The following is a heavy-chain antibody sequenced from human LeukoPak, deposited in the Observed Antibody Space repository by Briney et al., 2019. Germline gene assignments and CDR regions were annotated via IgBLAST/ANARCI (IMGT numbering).Heavy chain of an antibody. J-gene: IGHJ5*02. CDR3: ARQRFRRFDP. D-gene: IGHD3-3*01. Sequence: SQTLSLTCAVSGVSLSSNRAAWNGFRQSPSRGLEWLGRTYYTSKWYNDYAVSVKSRITVNPDTSKNQFSLHLNSVTPEEPGEVPYARQRFRRFDPGGQGTLVSVSS. CDR2: TYYTSKWYN. V-gene: IGHV6-1*01. CDR1: GVSLSSNRAA.